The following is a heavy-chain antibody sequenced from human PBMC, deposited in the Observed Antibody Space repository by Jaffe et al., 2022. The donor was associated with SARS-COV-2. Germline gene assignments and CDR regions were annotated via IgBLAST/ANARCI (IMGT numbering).Heavy chain of an antibody. D-gene: IGHD3-22*01. CDR1: GDSISSDNYF. CDR3: ARVAMTLVDRYRYWYFDL. CDR2: IPYSGTT. V-gene: IGHV4-39*01. Sequence: QRQLQESGPGLVKPSETLSLTCTVSGDSISSDNYFWGWVRQPPGKGLEWIVSIPYSGTTYYSPSLKSRISMSVDTSRNQFSLRLDSVTVADTAVYYCARVAMTLVDRYRYWYFDLWGRGTLVTVSS. J-gene: IGHJ2*01.